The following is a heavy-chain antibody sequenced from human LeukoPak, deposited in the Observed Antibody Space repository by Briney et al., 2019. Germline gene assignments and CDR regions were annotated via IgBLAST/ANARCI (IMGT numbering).Heavy chain of an antibody. CDR3: ARGPRRSSGWYDY. Sequence: ASVEVSCKASGYTFTGYYMHWVRQAPGQGLEWMGRINPNSGGTNYAQKFQGRVTMTRDTSISTAYMELSRLRSDDTAVYYCARGPRRSSGWYDYWGQGTLVTVSS. CDR2: INPNSGGT. J-gene: IGHJ4*02. D-gene: IGHD6-19*01. CDR1: GYTFTGYY. V-gene: IGHV1-2*06.